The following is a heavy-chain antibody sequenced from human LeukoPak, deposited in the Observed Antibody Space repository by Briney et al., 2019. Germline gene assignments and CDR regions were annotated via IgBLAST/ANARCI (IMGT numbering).Heavy chain of an antibody. CDR3: ARALLGRYCSGGSCYSFGY. D-gene: IGHD2-15*01. CDR2: ISAYNGNT. CDR1: GYTFTSYG. Sequence: GASVKVSCKASGYTFTSYGISWVRQAPGQGLEWMGWISAYNGNTKYAQKLQGRVTITTDTYTSTAYMELRSLRSDDTAVYYCARALLGRYCSGGSCYSFGYWGQGTLVTVSS. V-gene: IGHV1-18*04. J-gene: IGHJ4*02.